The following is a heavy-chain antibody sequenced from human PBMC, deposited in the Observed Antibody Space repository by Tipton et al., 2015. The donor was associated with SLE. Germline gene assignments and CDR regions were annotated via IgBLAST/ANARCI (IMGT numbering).Heavy chain of an antibody. D-gene: IGHD3-3*01. CDR3: VVSIFGMVKGHDAFDV. CDR1: GYSFISYW. J-gene: IGHJ3*01. Sequence: QSGAEVKKPGESLKISCKGSGYSFISYWIGWVRQMPGKGLEWMGIIYPGDSDTRYSPSFQGQVTISADKSINTAYLQWSSLKASDTAMYYCVVSIFGMVKGHDAFDVWGQGTLVTVSS. CDR2: IYPGDSDT. V-gene: IGHV5-51*03.